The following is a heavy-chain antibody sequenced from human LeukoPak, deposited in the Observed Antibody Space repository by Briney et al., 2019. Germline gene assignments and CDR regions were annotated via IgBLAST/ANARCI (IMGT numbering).Heavy chain of an antibody. CDR2: ISTYNGHT. Sequence: ASVKVSCKASGYTFTSYGVSWVRQAPGQGLEWMGWISTYNGHTNYAQKLQDRVTMTTDTSTSTAYMELRSLRSDDTAVYYCARDPVTYNYDSSGHPSANWFDPWGQGTLVNVSS. J-gene: IGHJ5*02. CDR1: GYTFTSYG. D-gene: IGHD3-22*01. CDR3: ARDPVTYNYDSSGHPSANWFDP. V-gene: IGHV1-18*01.